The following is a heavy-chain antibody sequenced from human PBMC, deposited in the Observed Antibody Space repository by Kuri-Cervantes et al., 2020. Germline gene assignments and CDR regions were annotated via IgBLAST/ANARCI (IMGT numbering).Heavy chain of an antibody. Sequence: GGSLRLSCAASGLTFSDYYMSWIRQAPGKGLEWVSYISSSGGTIYYADSVKGRFTISRDNSKNTLYLHMNSLRAEDTAVYYCARDQGDEGSTTYYYYGMDVWGQGTTVTVSS. CDR1: GLTFSDYY. CDR3: ARDQGDEGSTTYYYYGMDV. D-gene: IGHD6-13*01. CDR2: ISSSGGTI. J-gene: IGHJ6*02. V-gene: IGHV3-11*04.